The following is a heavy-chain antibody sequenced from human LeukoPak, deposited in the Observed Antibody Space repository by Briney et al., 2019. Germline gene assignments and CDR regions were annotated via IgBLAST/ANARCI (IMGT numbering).Heavy chain of an antibody. CDR2: MYLSGTT. CDR1: GDSINSLDL. J-gene: IGHJ4*02. CDR3: AGLVGRYSSGLYYYYLDY. D-gene: IGHD3-22*01. V-gene: IGHV4-4*02. Sequence: SETLSLTCTVSGDSINSLDLWSWVRQPPGKGLEWIGEMYLSGTTHSNPSVKSRVTISIDKSKNQFFLNLSSVTAADTAVYYCAGLVGRYSSGLYYYYLDYGGQGPWSPSPQ.